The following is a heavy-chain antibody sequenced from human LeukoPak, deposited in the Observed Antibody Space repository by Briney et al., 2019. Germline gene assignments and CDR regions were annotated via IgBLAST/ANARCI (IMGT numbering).Heavy chain of an antibody. CDR1: GGTFSSYA. V-gene: IGHV1-69*13. CDR2: IIPIFGTA. J-gene: IGHJ4*02. D-gene: IGHD6-13*01. Sequence: LVKVSCKAAGGTFSSYAISWVRQAPGQGLEWMGGIIPIFGTANYAQKFQGRVTITADESTSTAYMELSSLRSEDTAVYYCATPSAAGTGLYYWGQGTLVTVSS. CDR3: ATPSAAGTGLYY.